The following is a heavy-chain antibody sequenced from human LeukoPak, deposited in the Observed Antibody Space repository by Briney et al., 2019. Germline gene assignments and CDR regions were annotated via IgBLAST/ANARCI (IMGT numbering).Heavy chain of an antibody. Sequence: ASVKVSCKASGYTFTGYYMHWVRQAPGQGLEWMGRINPNSGGTNYAQKFQGRVTMTRDTSISTAYMELSRLRSDDTAVYYCARAANSRLYYFDYWGQGTLVTVSS. V-gene: IGHV1-2*06. D-gene: IGHD4/OR15-4a*01. J-gene: IGHJ4*02. CDR2: INPNSGGT. CDR3: ARAANSRLYYFDY. CDR1: GYTFTGYY.